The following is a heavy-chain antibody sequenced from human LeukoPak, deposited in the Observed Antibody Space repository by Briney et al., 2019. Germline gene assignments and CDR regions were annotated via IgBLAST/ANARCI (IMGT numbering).Heavy chain of an antibody. V-gene: IGHV4-59*01. J-gene: IGHJ6*02. CDR1: GGSISSYY. Sequence: SETLSLTCTVSGGSISSYYWSWIRQPPGKGLEWIGYIYYSGSTNYNPSLKSRVTISVDTSKNQFSLKLSSVTAADTAVYYCAREGAKSIAAAGGYYYGMDVWGQGTTVTVSS. CDR3: AREGAKSIAAAGGYYYGMDV. D-gene: IGHD6-13*01. CDR2: IYYSGST.